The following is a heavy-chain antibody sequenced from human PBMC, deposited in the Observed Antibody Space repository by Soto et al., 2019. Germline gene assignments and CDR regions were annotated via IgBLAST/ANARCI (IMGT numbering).Heavy chain of an antibody. Sequence: SATLSLTCTVSGGSISSSSYYWGWIRQPPGKGLEWIGSIYYSGSTYYNPSLKSRVTISVDTSKNQFSLKLSSVTAADTAVYYCARSMRYSSSWYYFDYWGQGTLVTVSS. J-gene: IGHJ4*02. CDR3: ARSMRYSSSWYYFDY. D-gene: IGHD6-13*01. CDR1: GGSISSSSYY. CDR2: IYYSGST. V-gene: IGHV4-39*01.